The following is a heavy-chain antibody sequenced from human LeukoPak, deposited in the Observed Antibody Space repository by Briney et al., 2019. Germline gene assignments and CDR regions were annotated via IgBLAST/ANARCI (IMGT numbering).Heavy chain of an antibody. J-gene: IGHJ4*02. CDR2: ISYDGSNK. CDR1: RFTFSSYG. V-gene: IGHV3-30*18. CDR3: AKDRGYSYGYFDY. D-gene: IGHD5-18*01. Sequence: GGSLRLSCAASRFTFSSYGMRWVRQAPGNGLEWVALISYDGSNKYYTDSVKGRFTISRDNSKNTLYLQMDSLRAEDTAVYYCAKDRGYSYGYFDYWGQGTLVTVSS.